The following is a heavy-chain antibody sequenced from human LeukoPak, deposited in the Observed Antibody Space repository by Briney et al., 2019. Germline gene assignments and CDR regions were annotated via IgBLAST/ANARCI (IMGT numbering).Heavy chain of an antibody. CDR3: ARYVKKIYGGNMNWFDP. D-gene: IGHD4-23*01. Sequence: GGSLRLSCAASGFTFDDYGMSWVRQAPGKGLEWVSGINWNGGSTGYADSVKGRFTISRDNAKNSLYLQMNSLRAEDTALYYCARYVKKIYGGNMNWFDPWGQGTLVTVSS. CDR2: INWNGGST. J-gene: IGHJ5*02. CDR1: GFTFDDYG. V-gene: IGHV3-20*04.